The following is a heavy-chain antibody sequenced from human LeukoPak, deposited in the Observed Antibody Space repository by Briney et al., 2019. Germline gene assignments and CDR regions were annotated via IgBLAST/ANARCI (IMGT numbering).Heavy chain of an antibody. CDR3: ARQVAYYDFWSGYPDY. V-gene: IGHV3-33*08. D-gene: IGHD3-3*01. J-gene: IGHJ4*02. Sequence: GGSLRLSCAASGFTFDDFYMNWLRQAPGKGLEWVAVIWYDGSNKYYADSVKGRFTISRDNSKNTLYLQMNSLRAEDTAVYYCARQVAYYDFWSGYPDYWGQGTLVTVSS. CDR1: GFTFDDFY. CDR2: IWYDGSNK.